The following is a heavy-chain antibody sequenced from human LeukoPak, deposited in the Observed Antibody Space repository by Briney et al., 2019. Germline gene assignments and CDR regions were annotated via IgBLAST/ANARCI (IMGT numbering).Heavy chain of an antibody. Sequence: GGSLRLSCAASGFTFSSSSMDWVRQAPGKGLEWVSSISGSSNYVYQADSLKGRFTVSRDNAKNSLYLQMNSLRAEDTAVYYCARVHRWYAFDIWGQGTMVTVSS. CDR3: ARVHRWYAFDI. J-gene: IGHJ3*02. V-gene: IGHV3-21*01. D-gene: IGHD6-13*01. CDR1: GFTFSSSS. CDR2: ISGSSNYV.